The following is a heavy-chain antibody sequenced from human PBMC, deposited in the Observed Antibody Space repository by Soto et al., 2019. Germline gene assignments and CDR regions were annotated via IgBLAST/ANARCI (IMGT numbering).Heavy chain of an antibody. CDR3: AREFYPNWFDP. J-gene: IGHJ5*02. V-gene: IGHV1-69*04. CDR1: GGTFSSYT. Sequence: GASVKVSCKASGGTFSSYTISRVRQAPGQGLEWMGRIIPILGIANYAQKFQGRVTITADKSTSTAYMELSSLRSEDTAVYYCAREFYPNWFDPWGQGTLVTVSS. CDR2: IIPILGIA.